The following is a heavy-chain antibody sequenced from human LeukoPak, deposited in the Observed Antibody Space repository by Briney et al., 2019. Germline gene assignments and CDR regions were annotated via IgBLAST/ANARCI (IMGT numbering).Heavy chain of an antibody. V-gene: IGHV3-48*01. CDR3: ARDRREKQWLGDVFDI. CDR1: GFTFSNYN. D-gene: IGHD6-19*01. CDR2: ISSSSNII. Sequence: GGSLRLSCAASGFTFSNYNMNWVRQPPGKGLQWVSYISSSSNIIYYADSVKGRFTISRDNAKNSLFLQMNSLRAEDTAVYYCARDRREKQWLGDVFDIWGLGTMVTVSS. J-gene: IGHJ3*02.